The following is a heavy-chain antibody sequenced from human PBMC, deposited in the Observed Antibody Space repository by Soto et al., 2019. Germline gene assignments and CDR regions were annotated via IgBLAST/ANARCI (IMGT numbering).Heavy chain of an antibody. CDR2: IWYDGSNN. CDR3: ARKYSSGWYDYYYGMDV. J-gene: IGHJ6*01. D-gene: IGHD6-19*01. Sequence: GGFLRLSCAASGFTVSGYSMHWVRQAPGKGLEWVAGIWYDGSNNYYADSVKGRFTISRDNSKNTLYLQMNSLRAEDKAVYYCARKYSSGWYDYYYGMDVWGQGTTVTVSS. V-gene: IGHV3-33*01. CDR1: GFTVSGYS.